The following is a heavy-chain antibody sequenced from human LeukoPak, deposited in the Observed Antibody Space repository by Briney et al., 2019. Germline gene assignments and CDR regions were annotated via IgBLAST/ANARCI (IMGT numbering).Heavy chain of an antibody. CDR3: AKTTARGGYYYYGLDV. D-gene: IGHD4-4*01. CDR1: GFTFSSYG. Sequence: PGRSLRLSCAASGFTFSSYGMDWVRQAPGKGLEWVAIISDDGSRKFYADSVKGRFTISRDNSKNTLYLEMNSLRAEDTAVYYCAKTTARGGYYYYGLDVWGQGATVTVSS. CDR2: ISDDGSRK. J-gene: IGHJ6*02. V-gene: IGHV3-30*18.